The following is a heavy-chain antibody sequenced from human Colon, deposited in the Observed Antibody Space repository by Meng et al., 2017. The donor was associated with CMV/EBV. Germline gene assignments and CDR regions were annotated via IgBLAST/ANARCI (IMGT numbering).Heavy chain of an antibody. CDR1: GYTFSDYY. CDR2: IHSDGSAT. Sequence: QGQLMQAGAGGKEPGASVKVSCKTSGYTFSDYYMHWVRQAPGQGLEWMGWIHSDGSATNYAQKFRGRVTMTRDASVSTAYMELSGLTSDDTAVYFCVRSSGWSLFDYWGPGALVTVSS. V-gene: IGHV1-2*02. J-gene: IGHJ4*02. D-gene: IGHD6-19*01. CDR3: VRSSGWSLFDY.